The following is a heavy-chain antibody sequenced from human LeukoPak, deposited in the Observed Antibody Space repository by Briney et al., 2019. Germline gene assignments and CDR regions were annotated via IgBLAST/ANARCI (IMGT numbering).Heavy chain of an antibody. CDR1: GYTFTGYY. Sequence: ASVKVSCKASGYTFTGYYMHWVRQAPGQGLEWMGWINPNSGGTNYAQKFQGRVTMTRDTFISTAYMELSRLRSDDTAVYYCARASGSIYYFDYWGQGTLVTVSS. J-gene: IGHJ4*02. CDR2: INPNSGGT. CDR3: ARASGSIYYFDY. D-gene: IGHD3-10*01. V-gene: IGHV1-2*02.